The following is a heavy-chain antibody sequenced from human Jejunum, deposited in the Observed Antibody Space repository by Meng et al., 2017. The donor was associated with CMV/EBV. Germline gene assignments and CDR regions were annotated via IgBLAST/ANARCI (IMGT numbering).Heavy chain of an antibody. CDR2: IRYDGGDN. J-gene: IGHJ4*02. CDR1: SYG. D-gene: IGHD2-2*01. Sequence: SYGMHWVRQAPGKGLEWVAFIRYDGGDNYCADSVKGRFTISRDNSKSTLYLQMNSLRPEDTAVYYCSTTLALGYCSTSSCTYFDYWGQGTLVTVSS. CDR3: STTLALGYCSTSSCTYFDY. V-gene: IGHV3-30*02.